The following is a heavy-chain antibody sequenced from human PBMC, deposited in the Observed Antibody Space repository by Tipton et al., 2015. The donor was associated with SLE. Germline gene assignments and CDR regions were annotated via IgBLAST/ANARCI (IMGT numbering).Heavy chain of an antibody. D-gene: IGHD3-22*01. CDR2: IWYDGSNK. CDR1: GFTFSSYG. J-gene: IGHJ4*02. CDR3: ARPRTHYDSSGYPFDY. Sequence: SLRLSCAASGFTFSSYGMHWVRQAPGKGLEWVAVIWYDGSNKYYADSVKGRFTISRDNSKKTLYLQMNSLRAEDTAVYYCARPRTHYDSSGYPFDYWGQGTLVTVSS. V-gene: IGHV3-33*01.